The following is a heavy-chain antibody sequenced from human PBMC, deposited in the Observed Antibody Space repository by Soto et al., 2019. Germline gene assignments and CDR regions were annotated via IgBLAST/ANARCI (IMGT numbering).Heavy chain of an antibody. J-gene: IGHJ3*02. Sequence: ASVKVSCKASGGTFSSYAISWVRQAPGQGLEWMGGIIPIFGTANYAQKFQGRVTITADESTSTAYMELSSLRSEDTAVYYCANSDDYYDRSGHRGGSAFDIWGQGTMVTVSS. CDR3: ANSDDYYDRSGHRGGSAFDI. CDR2: IIPIFGTA. V-gene: IGHV1-69*13. D-gene: IGHD3-22*01. CDR1: GGTFSSYA.